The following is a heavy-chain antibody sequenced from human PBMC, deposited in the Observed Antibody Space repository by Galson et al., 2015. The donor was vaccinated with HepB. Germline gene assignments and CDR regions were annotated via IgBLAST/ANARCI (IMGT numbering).Heavy chain of an antibody. J-gene: IGHJ4*02. CDR1: GGTFSSYA. V-gene: IGHV1-69*13. CDR2: IIPIFGTA. D-gene: IGHD3-3*01. CDR3: ARGGYYDFWSGYSFDY. Sequence: SVKVSCKASGGTFSSYAISWVRQAPGQGLEWMGGIIPIFGTANYAQKFQGRVTITADESTSTAYMELSSLRSEDTAVYYCARGGYYDFWSGYSFDYWGQGTLVTVSS.